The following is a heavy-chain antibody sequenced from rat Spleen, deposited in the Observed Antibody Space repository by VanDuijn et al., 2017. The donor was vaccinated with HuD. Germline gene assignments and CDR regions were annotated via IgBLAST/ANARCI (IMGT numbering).Heavy chain of an antibody. D-gene: IGHD1-2*01. J-gene: IGHJ2*01. CDR1: GFSLTTYN. V-gene: IGHV2-41*01. CDR3: ARADIASISTDGI. Sequence: QVQLKESGPGLVQPSQTLSLSCTVAGFSLTTYNVHWLRQPPGKGLEWMGGIWGDGSTSYNSALKSRLSISWDTAKSQVFLEVNSLQAEDTAIYYCARADIASISTDGIWGQGVMVTVSS. CDR2: IWGDGST.